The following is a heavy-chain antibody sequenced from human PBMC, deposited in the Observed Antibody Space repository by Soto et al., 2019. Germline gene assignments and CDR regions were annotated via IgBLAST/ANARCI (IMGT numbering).Heavy chain of an antibody. Sequence: SVKVSCKSSGVTFSSYAISWVRQAPGQGLEWMGGIIPIFGTANYAQKFQGRVTITADESTSTAYMELSSLRSEDTAVYYCARVGSSPYWYFDLWGRGTLVTVSS. V-gene: IGHV1-69*13. CDR2: IIPIFGTA. J-gene: IGHJ2*01. CDR1: GVTFSSYA. CDR3: ARVGSSPYWYFDL. D-gene: IGHD1-26*01.